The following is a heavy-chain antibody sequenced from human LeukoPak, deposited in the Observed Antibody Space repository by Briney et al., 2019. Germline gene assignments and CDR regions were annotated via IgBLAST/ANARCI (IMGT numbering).Heavy chain of an antibody. CDR2: ISAYNGNT. CDR3: ARSLRHPRNWFDP. V-gene: IGHV1-18*01. Sequence: ASVKVSCKASGYTFTSYGISWVRQAPGQGLEWMGWISAYNGNTNYAQKLQGRVTMTRNTSISTAYMELSSLRSEDTAVYYCARSLRHPRNWFDPWGQGTLVTVSS. CDR1: GYTFTSYG. J-gene: IGHJ5*02.